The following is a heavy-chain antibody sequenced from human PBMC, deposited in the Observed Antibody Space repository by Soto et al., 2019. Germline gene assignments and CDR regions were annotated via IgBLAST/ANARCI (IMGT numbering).Heavy chain of an antibody. J-gene: IGHJ4*02. D-gene: IGHD6-13*01. CDR2: IWYDGSNK. CDR3: ARSQPQQQLVHAPFDY. V-gene: IGHV3-33*01. CDR1: GFTFSSYG. Sequence: GGSLRLSCAASGFTFSSYGMHWVRQAPGKGLEWVAVIWYDGSNKYYADSVKGRFTISRDNSKNTLYLQMNSLRAEDTAVYYCARSQPQQQLVHAPFDYWGQGTLVTVSS.